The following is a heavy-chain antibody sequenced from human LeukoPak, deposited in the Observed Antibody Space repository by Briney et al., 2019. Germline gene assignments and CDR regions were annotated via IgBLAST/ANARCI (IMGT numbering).Heavy chain of an antibody. J-gene: IGHJ6*03. Sequence: SVKVSCKASGGTFSSYAISWVRQAPGQGLEWMGGIIPIFGTANYAQKFQGRVTITADESTSTAYMELSSLRSEDTAVYYCARGVPGRSRYYYYYMDVWGKGTTVTVSS. D-gene: IGHD2-15*01. CDR3: ARGVPGRSRYYYYYMDV. CDR2: IIPIFGTA. V-gene: IGHV1-69*13. CDR1: GGTFSSYA.